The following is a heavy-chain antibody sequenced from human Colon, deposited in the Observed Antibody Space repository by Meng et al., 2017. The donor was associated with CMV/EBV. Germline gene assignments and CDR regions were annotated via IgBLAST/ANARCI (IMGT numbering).Heavy chain of an antibody. CDR3: ARGVGESLGWEMGY. CDR2: ISGDGGMT. V-gene: IGHV3-74*01. Sequence: VHVVESGGGVVQPGGYLRLSCAASGFTFSTYWMHWVRQGPGKGPVWLSRISGDGGMTSYADSVKGRFTISRDNAKNTLYLQMNSLRVEDTAVYYCARGVGESLGWEMGYWGQGTLVTVSS. J-gene: IGHJ4*02. D-gene: IGHD1-26*01. CDR1: GFTFSTYW.